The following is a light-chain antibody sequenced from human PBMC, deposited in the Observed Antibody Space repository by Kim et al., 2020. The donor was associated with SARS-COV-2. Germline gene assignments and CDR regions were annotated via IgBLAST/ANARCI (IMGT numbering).Light chain of an antibody. CDR3: LLYYGGAWV. CDR1: TGAVTTAYY. V-gene: IGLV7-43*01. Sequence: QAVVTQEPSLTVSPGGTVTLTCASSTGAVTTAYYPNWFQQKPGQAPRALIYSTSNKYSWTPARFSGSLLGGKAALTLSGVQPEDEAEYYCLLYYGGAWVFGGGTQLTVL. CDR2: STS. J-gene: IGLJ3*02.